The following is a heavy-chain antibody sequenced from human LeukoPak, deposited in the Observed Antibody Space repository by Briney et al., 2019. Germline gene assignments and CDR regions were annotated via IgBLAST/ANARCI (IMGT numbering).Heavy chain of an antibody. CDR2: INWNGGST. CDR3: ARVDGFGYQLPTNDYYCNYMDV. D-gene: IGHD2-2*01. CDR1: GFTFDDYG. J-gene: IGHJ6*03. V-gene: IGHV3-20*04. Sequence: GGSLRLSCAASGFTFDDYGMSWVRQAPGKGLEWVSGINWNGGSTGYADSVKGGFTISRDNAKNSLYLQMNSLIAEDTALYYCARVDGFGYQLPTNDYYCNYMDVWGKGTTVTVSS.